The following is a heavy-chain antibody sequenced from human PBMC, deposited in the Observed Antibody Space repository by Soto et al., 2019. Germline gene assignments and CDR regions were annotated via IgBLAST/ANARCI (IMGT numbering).Heavy chain of an antibody. Sequence: XESLSVXGAVSGGSISSYYWSWIRQPPGKGLDWIGYIYYSGSTNYNPSLKSRVTISVDTSKNQFSLKLSSVTAADTAVYYCARVKPRSLLWFGEYDSDAFDIWGQGTMVTVSS. J-gene: IGHJ3*02. D-gene: IGHD3-10*01. CDR3: ARVKPRSLLWFGEYDSDAFDI. CDR2: IYYSGST. V-gene: IGHV4-59*01. CDR1: GGSISSYY.